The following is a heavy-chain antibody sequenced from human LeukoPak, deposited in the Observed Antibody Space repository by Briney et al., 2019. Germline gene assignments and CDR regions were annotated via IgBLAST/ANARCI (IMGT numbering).Heavy chain of an antibody. V-gene: IGHV3-64*04. Sequence: GGSLRLSCSASGFTFSNYAMHWVRQAPGKGLEYVSAISSNGGSTYYADSVKGRFTISRDNAKNSLYLQMNSLRAEDTAVYYCARDFYYGYFDYWGQGTLVTVSS. CDR2: ISSNGGST. CDR3: ARDFYYGYFDY. J-gene: IGHJ4*02. CDR1: GFTFSNYA. D-gene: IGHD2/OR15-2a*01.